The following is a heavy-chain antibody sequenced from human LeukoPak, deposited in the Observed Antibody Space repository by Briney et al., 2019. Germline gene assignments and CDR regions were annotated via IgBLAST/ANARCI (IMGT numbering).Heavy chain of an antibody. CDR3: ATYGDLAFYFDN. CDR2: ISGNSRYI. V-gene: IGHV3-21*01. Sequence: GGSLRLSCTASGFMFTSYTMNWVRQTPGKGLEWVSSISGNSRYIYYGDSAKGRFTISRDNAKNSLYLHMNSLRAEDTGLYYCATYGDLAFYFDNWGQGTLVTVSS. J-gene: IGHJ4*02. CDR1: GFMFTSYT. D-gene: IGHD4-17*01.